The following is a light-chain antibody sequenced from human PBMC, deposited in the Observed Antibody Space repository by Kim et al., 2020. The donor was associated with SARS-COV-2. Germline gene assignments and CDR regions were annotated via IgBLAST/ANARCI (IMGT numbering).Light chain of an antibody. V-gene: IGKV1-33*01. CDR2: DAS. J-gene: IGKJ5*01. CDR3: KQYDNLPT. Sequence: SASVGDRVTITCQASQDISNYLNWYQQKPGKAPKLLIYDASNLETGVPSRFSGSGSGTDFTFTISSLQPEDIATYYCKQYDNLPTFGQGTRLEIK. CDR1: QDISNY.